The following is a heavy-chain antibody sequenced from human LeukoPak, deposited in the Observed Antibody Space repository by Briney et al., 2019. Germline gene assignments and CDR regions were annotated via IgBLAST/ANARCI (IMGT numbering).Heavy chain of an antibody. CDR1: GFTFSSYS. J-gene: IGHJ1*01. Sequence: GGSLRLSCAASGFTFSSYSMNWVRQAPGKGLEWVSSISSSSSYIYYADSVKGRFTISRDNSKNTLYLQMNSLRAEDTAVYYCANMGTYYDILTGRAEYFQHWGQGTLVTVSS. D-gene: IGHD3-9*01. V-gene: IGHV3-21*04. CDR2: ISSSSSYI. CDR3: ANMGTYYDILTGRAEYFQH.